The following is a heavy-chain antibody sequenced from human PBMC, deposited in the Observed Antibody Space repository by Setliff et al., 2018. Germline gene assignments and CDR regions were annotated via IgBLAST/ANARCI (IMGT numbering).Heavy chain of an antibody. J-gene: IGHJ6*03. V-gene: IGHV4-59*11. CDR3: ARALLWFGEGMDV. Sequence: SETLSLTCTVSGGSISHHYWSWIRQPPGKGLEWVGYMYNSGNTNYNPTLRRRVAISVDKSKNQFSLKLSSVTAADTAVYYCARALLWFGEGMDVWGKGTTVTVSS. CDR2: MYNSGNT. CDR1: GGSISHHY. D-gene: IGHD3-10*01.